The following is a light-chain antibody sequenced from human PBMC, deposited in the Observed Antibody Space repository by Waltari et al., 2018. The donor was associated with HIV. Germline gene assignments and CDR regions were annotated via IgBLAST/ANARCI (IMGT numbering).Light chain of an antibody. Sequence: ELVMTQSPATLSLSPGERATLSCRATQSVENKLAWYQQKPRQAPRLLIYEGSTRATVIPARFSGSGSGTEFTLTINSLQSEDFALYYCRQYTNWPLFTFGPGTKVEIK. CDR3: RQYTNWPLFT. J-gene: IGKJ3*01. CDR2: EGS. V-gene: IGKV3-15*01. CDR1: QSVENK.